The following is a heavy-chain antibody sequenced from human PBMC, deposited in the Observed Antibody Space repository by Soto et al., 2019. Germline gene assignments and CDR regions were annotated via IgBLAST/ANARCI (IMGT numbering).Heavy chain of an antibody. J-gene: IGHJ4*02. CDR2: LSYDGSDK. Sequence: QVQLVESGGGVVQPGRSLRLSCAASGFIFSTYPMHWLRQAPGKGLEWVALLSYDGSDKYYADSVKGRFSISRDNPQNTLYLQMNSLRAEDTAVYYCARWNVQHDSYGYFWGQGTLVTVSS. V-gene: IGHV3-30-3*01. CDR1: GFIFSTYP. D-gene: IGHD5-18*01. CDR3: ARWNVQHDSYGYF.